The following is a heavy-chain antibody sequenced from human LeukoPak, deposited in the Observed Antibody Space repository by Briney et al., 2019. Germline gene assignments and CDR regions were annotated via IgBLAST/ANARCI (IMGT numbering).Heavy chain of an antibody. Sequence: ASVKVSCKASGYTFTKYGISWVRQAPGQGLEWMGWISTYKGNTNYAQKFQGRVTMTTDTFTSTAYMEVRSLRSYDTAVYYCARDVSHAFDIWGQGTMVTVSS. J-gene: IGHJ3*02. CDR3: ARDVSHAFDI. D-gene: IGHD2-8*01. CDR2: ISTYKGNT. V-gene: IGHV1-18*01. CDR1: GYTFTKYG.